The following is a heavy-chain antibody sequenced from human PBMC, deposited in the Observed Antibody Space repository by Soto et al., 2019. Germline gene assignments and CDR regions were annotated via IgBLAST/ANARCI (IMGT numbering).Heavy chain of an antibody. Sequence: SETLSLTCSVSGGSISSSNYYLTWIRPPPGKGLEWIGGIYHTGETYYNPSLTPRVTLSVDTSKSIAYLQMNSLKTEDTAVYYCTSSGYNYAPNWFDSWGQGTLVTVSS. J-gene: IGHJ5*01. CDR2: IYHTGET. CDR1: GGSISSSNYY. V-gene: IGHV4-39*02. D-gene: IGHD5-18*01. CDR3: TSSGYNYAPNWFDS.